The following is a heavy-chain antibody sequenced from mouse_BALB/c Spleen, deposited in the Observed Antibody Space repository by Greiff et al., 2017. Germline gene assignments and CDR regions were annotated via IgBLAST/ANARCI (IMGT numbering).Heavy chain of an antibody. CDR1: GFTFSSYA. D-gene: IGHD3-3*01. CDR3: ARDRAWFAY. V-gene: IGHV5-6-5*01. CDR2: ISSGGST. J-gene: IGHJ3*01. Sequence: DVMLVESGGGLVKPGGSLKLSCAASGFTFSSYAMSWVRQTPEKRLEWVASISSGGSTYYPDSVKGRFTISRDNARNILYLQMSSLRSEDTAMYYCARDRAWFAYWGQGTLVTVSA.